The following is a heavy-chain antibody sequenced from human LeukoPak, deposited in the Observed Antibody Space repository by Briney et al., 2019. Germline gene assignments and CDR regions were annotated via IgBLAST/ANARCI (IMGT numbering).Heavy chain of an antibody. CDR2: IKQDGSEK. CDR3: ARGYGDPLDYYYYMDV. Sequence: GGSLRLSCAASGFTFSRYWMIWVRQAPGKGLEWVANIKQDGSEKNYVDSVKGRFTISRDNAKNSLYLQMNSLRTEDTAVYYCARGYGDPLDYYYYMDVWGNGTTVTVSS. D-gene: IGHD4-17*01. CDR1: GFTFSRYW. J-gene: IGHJ6*03. V-gene: IGHV3-7*01.